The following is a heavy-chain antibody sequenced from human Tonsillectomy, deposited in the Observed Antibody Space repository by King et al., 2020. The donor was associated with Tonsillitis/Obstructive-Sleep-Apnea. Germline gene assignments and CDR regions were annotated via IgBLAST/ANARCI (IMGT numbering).Heavy chain of an antibody. CDR3: VRDGDSISRAFDP. CDR1: GYTFTGYY. Sequence: VQLVESGAEVKKPGASVTVSCKASGYTFTGYYMHWVRQAPGQGLEWMGWIKHNSGGTKSAQKFQGRVTMTRETSIRIAYMELSRLTSDDTAVYYGVRDGDSISRAFDPWGERTLVSVSA. CDR2: IKHNSGGT. D-gene: IGHD2-15*01. V-gene: IGHV1-2*02. J-gene: IGHJ5*02.